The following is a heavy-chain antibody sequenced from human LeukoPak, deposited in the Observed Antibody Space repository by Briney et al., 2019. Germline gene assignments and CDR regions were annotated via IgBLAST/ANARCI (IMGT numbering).Heavy chain of an antibody. D-gene: IGHD4-17*01. J-gene: IGHJ6*02. CDR2: IIPIFGTA. Sequence: GASVKVSCKASGGTFSSYAISWVRQAPGQGLEWMGGIIPIFGTANYAQKFQGRVTITADESTSTAYMELSSLRSEDTAVYYCARGDYGDALYYYYGMDVWGQGTTVTVSS. V-gene: IGHV1-69*13. CDR3: ARGDYGDALYYYYGMDV. CDR1: GGTFSSYA.